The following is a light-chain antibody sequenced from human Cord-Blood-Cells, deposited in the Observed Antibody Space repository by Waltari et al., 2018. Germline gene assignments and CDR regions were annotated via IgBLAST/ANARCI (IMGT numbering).Light chain of an antibody. V-gene: IGLV2-14*03. J-gene: IGLJ3*02. CDR2: DVS. Sequence: QSALTQPASVSGSPGQSITISCTGTSSDVGGYNYVSWYQKHPGKAPTLMIYDVSLRPSGVSNRFAGSESSKTASLTISGLQAEDEADYYCSSYTSRSTLVFGGGTKLTVL. CDR3: SSYTSRSTLV. CDR1: SSDVGGYNY.